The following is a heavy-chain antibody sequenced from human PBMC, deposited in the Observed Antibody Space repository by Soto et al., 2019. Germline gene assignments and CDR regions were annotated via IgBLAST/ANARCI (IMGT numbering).Heavy chain of an antibody. Sequence: QLEESGPGLVKPSETLSLTCTVSGDSVSSCCFYWAWIRQPPGKGREWVGSIHYSGSTYYSWPLKSRGTKSLDTSKNQLSLRLTFVTAADTAVYYCARARSYDGHMVPNYYLDVWGEGTPVTVSS. D-gene: IGHD1-1*01. CDR2: IHYSGST. V-gene: IGHV4-39*01. CDR1: GDSVSSCCFY. J-gene: IGHJ6*03. CDR3: ARARSYDGHMVPNYYLDV.